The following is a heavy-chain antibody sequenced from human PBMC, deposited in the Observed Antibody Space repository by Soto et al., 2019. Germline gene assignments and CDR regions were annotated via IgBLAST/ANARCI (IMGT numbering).Heavy chain of an antibody. Sequence: GGSLRLSCAASGFAFSSYGIHFFRQAPFKGLEWVAVIWYDGSNKYYADSVKGRFTISRDNSKNTLYLQMNSLRAEDTAVYYCARVSGSGYFDYWGQGTLVTVSS. J-gene: IGHJ4*02. CDR3: ARVSGSGYFDY. CDR2: IWYDGSNK. V-gene: IGHV3-33*01. CDR1: GFAFSSYG. D-gene: IGHD3-10*01.